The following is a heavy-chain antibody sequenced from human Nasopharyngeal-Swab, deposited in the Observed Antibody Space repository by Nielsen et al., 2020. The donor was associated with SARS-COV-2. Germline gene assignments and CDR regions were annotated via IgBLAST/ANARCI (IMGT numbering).Heavy chain of an antibody. J-gene: IGHJ3*02. Sequence: SSVKVSCKASGGTFSSYAISWVRQAPGQGLEWMGGIIPIFGTANYAQNFQGRVTITADESTSTAYMELSSLRSEDTDVYYCARANSGSYLHDAFDIWGQGTMVTVSS. CDR3: ARANSGSYLHDAFDI. D-gene: IGHD1-26*01. CDR2: IIPIFGTA. CDR1: GGTFSSYA. V-gene: IGHV1-69*13.